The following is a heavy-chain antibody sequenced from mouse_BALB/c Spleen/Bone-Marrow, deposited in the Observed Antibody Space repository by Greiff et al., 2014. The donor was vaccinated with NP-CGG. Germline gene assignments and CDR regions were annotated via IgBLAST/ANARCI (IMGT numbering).Heavy chain of an antibody. CDR2: INPSTGYT. CDR1: GYTFTSYW. D-gene: IGHD2-4*01. V-gene: IGHV1-7*01. J-gene: IGHJ3*01. Sequence: VKLQESGAELAKPGASVKMSCKASGYTFTSYWMHWVKQRPGQGLEWIGYINPSTGYTEYNQKFKDKATLTADKSSSTAYMQLSSLTSEASAVYYCARSATMIFAYWGQGTLVTVSA. CDR3: ARSATMIFAY.